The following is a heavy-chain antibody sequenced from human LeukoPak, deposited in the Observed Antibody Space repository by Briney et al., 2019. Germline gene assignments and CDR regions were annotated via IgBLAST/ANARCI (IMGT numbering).Heavy chain of an antibody. CDR1: GGSISSYY. CDR2: IYYSGST. CDR3: ARNGWYCLEY. J-gene: IGHJ4*02. Sequence: PSETLSLTCTVSGGSISSYYWSWIRQPPGKGLEWIGYIYYSGSTNYNPSLKSRVTISVDTSKNQFSLKLSSVTAADTAVYYCARNGWYCLEYWGEGTLVTVSS. V-gene: IGHV4-59*01. D-gene: IGHD6-19*01.